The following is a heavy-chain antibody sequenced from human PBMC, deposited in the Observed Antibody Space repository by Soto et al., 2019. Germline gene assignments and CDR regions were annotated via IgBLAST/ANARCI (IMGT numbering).Heavy chain of an antibody. CDR2: IKEDGSEK. D-gene: IGHD6-19*01. V-gene: IGHV3-7*01. Sequence: EVQLVESGGGLVQRGGSLRLSCAVSGFTFSSYWMSWVRQAPGKGLEWVANIKEDGSEKHYVDSVKGRFTISTDNAKNSLFLQMNSLRAEHKAVDFCARRHSSGWFDGDWDFELWVRGTLVTVSS. CDR1: GFTFSSYW. CDR3: ARRHSSGWFDGDWDFEL. J-gene: IGHJ2*01.